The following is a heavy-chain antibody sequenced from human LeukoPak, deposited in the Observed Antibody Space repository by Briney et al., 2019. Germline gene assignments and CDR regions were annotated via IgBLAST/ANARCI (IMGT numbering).Heavy chain of an antibody. CDR3: VKSLCRGILVCPDY. J-gene: IGHJ4*02. Sequence: GESLKISCKASGYTFTNNWIGWVRQMPGKGLEWMGRIFPGDYDTRYSPSFQGQVTITADRSINTVYLQWNSLRASDSAIYSGVKSLCRGILVCPDYWGQGTMVTVSS. D-gene: IGHD2-8*01. CDR1: GYTFTNNW. CDR2: IFPGDYDT. V-gene: IGHV5-51*01.